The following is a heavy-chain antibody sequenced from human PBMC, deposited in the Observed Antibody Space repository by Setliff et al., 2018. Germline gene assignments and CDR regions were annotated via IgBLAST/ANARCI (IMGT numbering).Heavy chain of an antibody. CDR2: IIPIYGST. D-gene: IGHD2-15*01. CDR3: ARDKYCSGGSCYYFDAFDI. CDR1: GGSFSNYA. V-gene: IGHV1-69*13. J-gene: IGHJ3*02. Sequence: SVKVSCKASGGSFSNYAIIWVRQAPGQGPEWMGGIIPIYGSTNNAEKFQGRVTFSADESMSTVYMELSSLRSEDTAVYYCARDKYCSGGSCYYFDAFDIWGQGTMVTVSS.